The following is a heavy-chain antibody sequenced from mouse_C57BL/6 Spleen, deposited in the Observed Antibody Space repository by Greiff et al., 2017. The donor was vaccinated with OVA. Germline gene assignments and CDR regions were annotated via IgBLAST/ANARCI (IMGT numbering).Heavy chain of an antibody. J-gene: IGHJ3*01. CDR3: VRHGDSSGVFAY. D-gene: IGHD3-2*02. Sequence: DVMLVESGGGLVQPKGSLKLSCAASGFSFNTYAMNWVRQAPGKGLAWVARLRSKSNNYATYYADSVKDRFTISRDDSESMLYLQMNNLKTEDTAMYYCVRHGDSSGVFAYWGQGTLVTVSA. V-gene: IGHV10-1*01. CDR1: GFSFNTYA. CDR2: LRSKSNNYAT.